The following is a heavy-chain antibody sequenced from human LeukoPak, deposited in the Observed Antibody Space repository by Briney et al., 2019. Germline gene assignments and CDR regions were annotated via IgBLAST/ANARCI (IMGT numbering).Heavy chain of an antibody. Sequence: ASVKVSCKASGYTFTGYYMHWVRQAPGQGLEWMGWINPNSGGTNYAQKFQGRVTMTRDTSISTAYMELSRLRSDDTAVYYCARGSSLRCFDWLPFDPWGQGTLVTVSS. V-gene: IGHV1-2*02. D-gene: IGHD3-9*01. CDR3: ARGSSLRCFDWLPFDP. CDR2: INPNSGGT. CDR1: GYTFTGYY. J-gene: IGHJ5*02.